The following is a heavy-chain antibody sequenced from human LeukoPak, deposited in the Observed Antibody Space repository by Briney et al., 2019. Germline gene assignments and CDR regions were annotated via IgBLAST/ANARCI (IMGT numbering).Heavy chain of an antibody. V-gene: IGHV1-18*01. CDR3: ARASAQWSDY. Sequence: ASVTVSCKASDYTFTNYGISWVRQAPGQGLEWMGWISAYNGDTNYAQKFQGRLTLTTDTSTSTAYMELRSLRSDDTAIYYCARASAQWSDYWGQGTLLTVPS. J-gene: IGHJ4*02. D-gene: IGHD2-15*01. CDR1: DYTFTNYG. CDR2: ISAYNGDT.